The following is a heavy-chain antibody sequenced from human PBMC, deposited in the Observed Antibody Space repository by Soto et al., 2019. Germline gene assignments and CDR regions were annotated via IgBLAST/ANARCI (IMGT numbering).Heavy chain of an antibody. Sequence: GGSLRLSCSASGFVFSDFAMSWVRQAPGKGLDWFSTISGDGGDIYADSVKGRFTVSRDNSKNVLFLQMNSLRVDDAATYYCAKLQRRDIQQWLQAFNVWGQGTRVTVSS. CDR1: GFVFSDFA. CDR3: AKLQRRDIQQWLQAFNV. V-gene: IGHV3-23*01. CDR2: ISGDGGD. J-gene: IGHJ3*01. D-gene: IGHD6-19*01.